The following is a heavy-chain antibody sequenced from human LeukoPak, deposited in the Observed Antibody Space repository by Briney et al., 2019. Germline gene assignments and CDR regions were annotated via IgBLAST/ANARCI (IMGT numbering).Heavy chain of an antibody. J-gene: IGHJ4*02. D-gene: IGHD6-13*01. CDR2: ISAYNGNT. V-gene: IGHV1-18*04. CDR3: AGVIWYSSSWYGDY. CDR1: GYTFTSYG. Sequence: AASVKVSCKASGYTFTSYGISWVRQAPGQGLEWMGWISAYNGNTNYAQKLQGRVTMTTDTSTSTAYMELRSLRSDATAVYSCAGVIWYSSSWYGDYWGQGTLVTVSS.